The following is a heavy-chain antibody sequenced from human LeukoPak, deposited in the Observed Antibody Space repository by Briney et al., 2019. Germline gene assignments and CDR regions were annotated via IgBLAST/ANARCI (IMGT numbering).Heavy chain of an antibody. Sequence: GGSLRLSCAASGFTFSSYSMNWVRQAPGKGLEWVSSISGSSSYIYYADSVKGRFTISRDNAKNSLYLQMNSLRAGDTALYYCASADSNIAARRIGFDYWGQGTLVTVSS. CDR3: ASADSNIAARRIGFDY. V-gene: IGHV3-21*01. D-gene: IGHD6-6*01. CDR2: ISGSSSYI. CDR1: GFTFSSYS. J-gene: IGHJ4*02.